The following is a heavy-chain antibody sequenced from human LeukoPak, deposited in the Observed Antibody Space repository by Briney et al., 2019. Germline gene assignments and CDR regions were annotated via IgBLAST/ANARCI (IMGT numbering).Heavy chain of an antibody. D-gene: IGHD4-17*01. J-gene: IGHJ4*02. V-gene: IGHV4-61*02. CDR2: IYTSGST. CDR3: ATASTTVTYFDY. CDR1: GGSISSGSYY. Sequence: SETLSLTCTVSGGSISSGSYYWSWIRQPAGKGLEWIGRIYTSGSTNYNPSLKSRVTISVDTSKNQFSLKLSSVTAADAAVYYCATASTTVTYFDYWGQGTLVTVSS.